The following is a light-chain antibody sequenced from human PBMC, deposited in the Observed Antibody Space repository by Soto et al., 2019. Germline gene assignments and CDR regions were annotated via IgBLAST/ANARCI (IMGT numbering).Light chain of an antibody. CDR3: QECSTLLT. V-gene: IGKV1-39*01. J-gene: IGKJ4*01. CDR1: QSVSTY. Sequence: DIQMTQSPSSLSTSVGDRVTITCRTSQSVSTYLNWYQQRPGKAPKLLIYGASSLQSGVPSRFSGSGSGTHFTLTISSLQPEDFATYYCQECSTLLTFGGGTKVEIK. CDR2: GAS.